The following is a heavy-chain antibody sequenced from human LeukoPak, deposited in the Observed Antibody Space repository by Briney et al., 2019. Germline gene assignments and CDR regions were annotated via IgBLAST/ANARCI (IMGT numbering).Heavy chain of an antibody. V-gene: IGHV3-7*01. Sequence: XGSLRLSCAASGFTFSSYSMSWVRQAPGEGLEWVAHIKQDGGEENYVGSVKGRFTVSRDNAKNSVLLQMNSLRAEDTAVYYCASSYYYGSGRLYYYYYYGMDVWGQGTTVTVSS. D-gene: IGHD3-10*01. CDR3: ASSYYYGSGRLYYYYYYGMDV. CDR2: IKQDGGEE. J-gene: IGHJ6*02. CDR1: GFTFSSYS.